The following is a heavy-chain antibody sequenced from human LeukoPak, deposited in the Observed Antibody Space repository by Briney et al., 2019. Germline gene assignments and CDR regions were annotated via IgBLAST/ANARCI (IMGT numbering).Heavy chain of an antibody. V-gene: IGHV1-58*01. CDR2: IVVGSGNT. CDR1: GFTFTSSA. J-gene: IGHJ5*02. CDR3: AADPIYYYDSSGRNT. Sequence: GASVKVSCKASGFTFTSSAVQRVRQACGQRLEWIGWIVVGSGNTNYAQKFQERVTITRDMSTSTAYMELSSLRSEDTAVYYCAADPIYYYDSSGRNTWGQGTLVTVSS. D-gene: IGHD3-22*01.